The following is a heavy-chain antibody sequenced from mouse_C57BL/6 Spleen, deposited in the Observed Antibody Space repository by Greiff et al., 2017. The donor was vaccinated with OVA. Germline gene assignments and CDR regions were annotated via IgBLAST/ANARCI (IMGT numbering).Heavy chain of an antibody. V-gene: IGHV1-54*01. Sequence: QVQLQQSGAELVRPGTSVKVSCKASGYAFTNYLIEWVKQRPGQGLEWIGVINPGSGGTNYNEKFKGKATLTADKSSSTAYMQLSSLTSEDSAVYFCAREAYYGNYHYAMDYWGQGTSVTVSS. CDR3: AREAYYGNYHYAMDY. CDR2: INPGSGGT. J-gene: IGHJ4*01. CDR1: GYAFTNYL. D-gene: IGHD2-10*01.